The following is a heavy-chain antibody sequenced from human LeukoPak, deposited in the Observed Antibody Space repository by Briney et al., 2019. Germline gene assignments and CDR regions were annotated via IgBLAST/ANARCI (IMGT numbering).Heavy chain of an antibody. V-gene: IGHV3-23*01. CDR3: TTEGLLWFGAMDV. D-gene: IGHD3-10*01. CDR2: ISGGGGST. J-gene: IGHJ6*04. CDR1: RFTFSSYA. Sequence: GGSLRLSCAASRFTFSSYAMSWVRQAPGKGLEWVSVISGGGGSTYYADSVKGRFTISRDNSKNTLYLQMNSLKTEDTAVYYCTTEGLLWFGAMDVWGKGTTVTISS.